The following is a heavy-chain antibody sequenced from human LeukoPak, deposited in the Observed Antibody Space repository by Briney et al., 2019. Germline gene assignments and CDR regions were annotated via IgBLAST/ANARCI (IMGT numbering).Heavy chain of an antibody. D-gene: IGHD6-13*01. J-gene: IGHJ3*02. Sequence: GGSLRLSCAASGFTFSSCAMSWVRQAPGKGLEWVSAIVGSGSSTYYADSVKGRFTISRDNSKNTLYLQMNSLRAEDTAVYYCAKDRVRFSSRVDAFDIWGRRTMVTVSS. CDR3: AKDRVRFSSRVDAFDI. CDR1: GFTFSSCA. V-gene: IGHV3-23*01. CDR2: IVGSGSST.